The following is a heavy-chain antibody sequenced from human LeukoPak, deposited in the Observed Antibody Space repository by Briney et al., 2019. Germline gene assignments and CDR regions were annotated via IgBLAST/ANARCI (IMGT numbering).Heavy chain of an antibody. V-gene: IGHV3-30*03. J-gene: IGHJ6*02. CDR1: GFTFSSYA. D-gene: IGHD1-20*01. Sequence: PGGSLRLSCAASGFTFSSYAMSWVRQAPGKGLEWVAVISYDGSNKYYADSVKGRFTISRDNAKNSLYLQMNSLRAEDTAVYYCAREKKLNNWNDAGMDVWGQGTTVTVSS. CDR3: AREKKLNNWNDAGMDV. CDR2: ISYDGSNK.